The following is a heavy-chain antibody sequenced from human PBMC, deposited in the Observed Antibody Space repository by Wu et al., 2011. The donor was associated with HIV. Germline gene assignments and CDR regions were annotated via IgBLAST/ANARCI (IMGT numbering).Heavy chain of an antibody. CDR1: GYTFSSSD. CDR3: ATMATIFSLSN. V-gene: IGHV1-8*03. J-gene: IGHJ4*02. D-gene: IGHD5-24*01. Sequence: VQLVQSGAEVKKPGASVKVSCKASGYTFSSSDINWVRQAPGQGLEWVGWMNPNTGNTGYGEKFQGRVTISTNTSISTAYMEVRSLRSEDTALYYCATMATIFSLSNWGQGTLVTVSS. CDR2: MNPNTGNT.